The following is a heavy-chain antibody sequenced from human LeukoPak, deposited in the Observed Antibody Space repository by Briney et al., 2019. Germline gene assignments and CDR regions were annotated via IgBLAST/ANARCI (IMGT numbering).Heavy chain of an antibody. CDR1: GGTFSSYA. CDR3: ARDGLRWLTVVVTAGIRTYFDY. J-gene: IGHJ4*02. D-gene: IGHD2-21*02. Sequence: SVKVSCKASGGTFSSYAISWVRQAPGQGLEWMGRIIPILGIANYAQKFQGRVTITADKSTSTACMELSSLRSEDTAVYYCARDGLRWLTVVVTAGIRTYFDYWGQGTLVTVSS. CDR2: IIPILGIA. V-gene: IGHV1-69*04.